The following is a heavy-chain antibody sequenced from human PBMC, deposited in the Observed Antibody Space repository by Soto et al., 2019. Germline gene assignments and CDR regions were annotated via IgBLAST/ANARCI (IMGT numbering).Heavy chain of an antibody. Sequence: GASVKVSCKASGGTFSSYAISWVRQAPGQGLEWMGGIIPIFGTANYAQKFQGRVTITADESTSTAYMELSSLRSEDTAVYYCARLKTGSGWYGGNYYYGMDVWGQGTTVTVSS. D-gene: IGHD6-19*01. CDR1: GGTFSSYA. CDR2: IIPIFGTA. V-gene: IGHV1-69*13. J-gene: IGHJ6*02. CDR3: ARLKTGSGWYGGNYYYGMDV.